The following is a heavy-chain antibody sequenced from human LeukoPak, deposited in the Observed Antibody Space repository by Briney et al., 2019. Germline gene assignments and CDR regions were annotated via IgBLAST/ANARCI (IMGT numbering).Heavy chain of an antibody. V-gene: IGHV4-34*01. CDR3: ARGEDMGSGGSCYHFDY. Sequence: SETLSLTCAVCGGSFSGYYWSWIRQPPGKGLEWIGEINHSGSTNYNPSLKSRVTISVDTSKNQFSLKLSSVTAADTAVYYCARGEDMGSGGSCYHFDYWGQGALVTISS. CDR2: INHSGST. J-gene: IGHJ4*02. D-gene: IGHD2-15*01. CDR1: GGSFSGYY.